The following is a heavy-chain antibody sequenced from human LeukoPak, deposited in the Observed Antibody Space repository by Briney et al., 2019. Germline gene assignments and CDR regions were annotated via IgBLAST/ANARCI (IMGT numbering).Heavy chain of an antibody. CDR2: ISSSSSYI. J-gene: IGHJ6*03. CDR3: ARDMVSGDYGYYYMDV. CDR1: GFTFSSYS. D-gene: IGHD3-10*01. V-gene: IGHV3-21*01. Sequence: GGSLRLSCAASGFTFSSYSMNWVRQAPGKGLEWVSSISSSSSYIYYADSVKGRFTISRDNAKNSLYLQMNSLRAEDTAVYYCARDMVSGDYGYYYMDVWGQGTMVTVSS.